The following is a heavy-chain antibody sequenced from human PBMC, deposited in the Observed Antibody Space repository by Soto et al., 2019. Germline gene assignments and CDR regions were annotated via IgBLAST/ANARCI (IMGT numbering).Heavy chain of an antibody. CDR2: IKQDGSEQ. J-gene: IGHJ6*02. CDR1: GFTFSGYW. CDR3: AREAV. V-gene: IGHV3-7*05. Sequence: EVQLVESGGGLVQPGGSLRLSCAASGFTFSGYWVSWVRQAPGKGLEWVANIKQDGSEQFYVDSVKGRFTISRDNAKNSLYLQMNRLRAEDTAVYYCAREAVWGQGTTVTVSS.